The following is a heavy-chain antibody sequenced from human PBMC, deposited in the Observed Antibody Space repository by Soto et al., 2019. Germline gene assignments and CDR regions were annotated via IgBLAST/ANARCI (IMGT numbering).Heavy chain of an antibody. D-gene: IGHD1-20*01. Sequence: GGSLRLSCAASGFTFSSYAMSWVRQAPGKGLEWVSAISGSGGSTYYADSVKGRFTISRDNSKNTLYLQMNSLRAEDTAVYYCAKVRDRYNWNDDKNWFDPWGQGTLVTVSS. CDR3: AKVRDRYNWNDDKNWFDP. J-gene: IGHJ5*02. V-gene: IGHV3-23*01. CDR1: GFTFSSYA. CDR2: ISGSGGST.